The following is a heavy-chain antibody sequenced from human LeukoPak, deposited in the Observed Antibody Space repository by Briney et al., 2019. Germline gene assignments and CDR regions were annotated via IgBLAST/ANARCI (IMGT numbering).Heavy chain of an antibody. V-gene: IGHV4-39*07. CDR2: IYYSGST. J-gene: IGHJ5*02. CDR1: GGSISSSSYY. D-gene: IGHD6-13*01. CDR3: AREDEQWFDP. Sequence: SETLSLTCTVSGGSISSSSYYWGWIRQPPGKGLEWIGSIYYSGSTYYNTSLKSRVTISVDTSKNQFSLKLSSVTAADTAVYYCAREDEQWFDPWGPGTLVTVSS.